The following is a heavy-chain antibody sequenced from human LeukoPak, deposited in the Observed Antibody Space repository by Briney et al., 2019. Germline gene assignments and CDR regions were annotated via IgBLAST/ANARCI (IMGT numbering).Heavy chain of an antibody. CDR3: SRRGYYYMDV. V-gene: IGHV4-4*07. CDR1: GGSISSYY. CDR2: IYTSGST. J-gene: IGHJ6*03. Sequence: SETLSLTCPVSGGSISSYYWSWIRQPAAKGLEWVGRIYTSGSTNYNPSLNSGVTMSVDTSKNQFSLKLSSVTGADTAVYYCSRRGYYYMDVWGKGTTVTVSS.